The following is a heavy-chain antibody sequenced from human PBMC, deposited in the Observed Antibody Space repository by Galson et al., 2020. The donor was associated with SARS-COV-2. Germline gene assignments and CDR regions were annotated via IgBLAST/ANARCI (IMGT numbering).Heavy chain of an antibody. V-gene: IGHV3-33*01. CDR2: IFFDGSDK. J-gene: IGHJ4*02. Sequence: GESLKISCAAPGFTFSRHAMHWVRQAPGKGLEWVAQIFFDGSDKYYGDSVKGRFTISRDSSKNTVYLQMNNLRADDTAVYYCARDGQTSSGWAFDYWGQGTLVTVSS. D-gene: IGHD6-19*01. CDR1: GFTFSRHA. CDR3: ARDGQTSSGWAFDY.